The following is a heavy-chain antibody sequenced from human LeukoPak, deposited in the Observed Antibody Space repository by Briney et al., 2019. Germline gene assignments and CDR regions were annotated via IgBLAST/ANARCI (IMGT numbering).Heavy chain of an antibody. CDR1: GFTFSSYW. D-gene: IGHD5-24*01. V-gene: IGHV3-7*01. CDR2: IKQDGSEK. Sequence: GGSLRLSCAASGFTFSSYWMSWVRQAPGKGLEWVANIKQDGSEKYYVDSVKGRFTISRDNAKNSLYLQMNSLRAEDTSVYYCARDRMKRWDISSEGGQDFDYWGQGTLVTVSS. J-gene: IGHJ4*02. CDR3: ARDRMKRWDISSEGGQDFDY.